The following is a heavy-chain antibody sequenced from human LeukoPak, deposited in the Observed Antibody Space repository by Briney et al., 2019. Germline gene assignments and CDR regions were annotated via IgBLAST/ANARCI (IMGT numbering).Heavy chain of an antibody. CDR3: ARVSMWILTGLQH. J-gene: IGHJ1*01. V-gene: IGHV3-48*01. CDR2: ISSSSTI. Sequence: GGSLRLSCAASGFTFSSYSMNWVRQAPGKGLEWVSYISSSSTIYYADSVKGRFTISRDNAKNSLYLQMNSLRAEDTAVYYCARVSMWILTGLQHWGQGTLVTVSS. CDR1: GFTFSSYS. D-gene: IGHD3-9*01.